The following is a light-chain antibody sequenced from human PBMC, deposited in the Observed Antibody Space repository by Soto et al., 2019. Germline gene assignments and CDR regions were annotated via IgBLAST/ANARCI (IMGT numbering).Light chain of an antibody. Sequence: DILKTQSPDSLAGSLGETATINYKSSQSILYSSNNKSRLAWYQQKAGKAPKLLIYWSSTRECGVPDRFSGSGSGTDFTLTISSLQAEDVAVYYCQQYYTTPWTFGQGTKVDIK. CDR1: QSILYSSNNKSR. V-gene: IGKV4-1*01. CDR3: QQYYTTPWT. J-gene: IGKJ1*01. CDR2: WSS.